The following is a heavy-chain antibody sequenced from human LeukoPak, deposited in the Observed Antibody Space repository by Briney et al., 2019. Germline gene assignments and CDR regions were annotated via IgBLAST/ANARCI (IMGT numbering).Heavy chain of an antibody. V-gene: IGHV3-30*18. CDR3: AKGRAAAGFYYFDY. J-gene: IGHJ4*02. D-gene: IGHD6-13*01. CDR2: ISYDGSNK. Sequence: GGSLRLSCAASGFTFSSYGMHWVRQAPGKGLEWVAVISYDGSNKYYADSVKGRFTTSRDNSKNTLYLQMNSLRAEDTAVYYCAKGRAAAGFYYFDYWGQGTLVTVSS. CDR1: GFTFSSYG.